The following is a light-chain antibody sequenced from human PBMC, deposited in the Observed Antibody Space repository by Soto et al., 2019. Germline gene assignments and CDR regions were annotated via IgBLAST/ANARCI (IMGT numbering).Light chain of an antibody. CDR1: QSISSW. V-gene: IGKV1-39*01. CDR3: QQSYSPPPVT. J-gene: IGKJ5*01. Sequence: IQMTQSPSTLSASVGDRVTITFLSSQSISSWLAWYQQKPGKAPKLLIYAAASLQSGVPSRFSGSGSGTDFTLTISSLQPEDFATYYCQQSYSPPPVTFGQGTRLEIK. CDR2: AAA.